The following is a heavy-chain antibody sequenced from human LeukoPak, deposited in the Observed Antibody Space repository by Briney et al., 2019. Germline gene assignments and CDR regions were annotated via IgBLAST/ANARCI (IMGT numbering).Heavy chain of an antibody. D-gene: IGHD6-13*01. CDR3: ARDATTEPGTVYMDV. V-gene: IGHV3-48*03. CDR1: GFTLSDYE. Sequence: PGGSLRLSCAASGFTLSDYEMNWVRQAPGKGLEWILHISTSGSIIHYADSVKGRFTISRDNAKNSLYLQMNSLRAEDTALYFCARDATTEPGTVYMDVWGKGTTVTISS. CDR2: ISTSGSII. J-gene: IGHJ6*03.